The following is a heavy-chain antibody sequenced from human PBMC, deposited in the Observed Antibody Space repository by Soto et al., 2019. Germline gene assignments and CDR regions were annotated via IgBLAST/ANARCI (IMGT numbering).Heavy chain of an antibody. Sequence: QVQLQESGPGLVKPSETLSLTCTVSGGSISSYYWNWVRQPPGKGLEWIGYIYYSGSTTSNPSLKSRGTLSIDTSKNQFSVKLSSVTAADTAVYYCARSTGFSSGLVWFDPWGQGTLVTVSS. CDR2: IYYSGST. V-gene: IGHV4-59*01. D-gene: IGHD6-19*01. J-gene: IGHJ5*02. CDR3: ARSTGFSSGLVWFDP. CDR1: GGSISSYY.